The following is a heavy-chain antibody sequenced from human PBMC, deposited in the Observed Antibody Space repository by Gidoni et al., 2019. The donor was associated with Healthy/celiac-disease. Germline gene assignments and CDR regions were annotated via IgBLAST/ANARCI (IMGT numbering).Heavy chain of an antibody. CDR3: AKDRVATRAFDI. J-gene: IGHJ3*02. CDR1: GVTLSSYA. D-gene: IGHD2-15*01. CDR2: ISGSGGST. V-gene: IGHV3-23*01. Sequence: EVQRLEAGGGLVQPGGALRRSCAAAGVTLSSYAMSWVRQAPGKGLEGVSAISGSGGSTYYADSVKGRFTISRDNSKNTLYLQMNSLRAEDTAVYYCAKDRVATRAFDIWGQGTMVTVSS.